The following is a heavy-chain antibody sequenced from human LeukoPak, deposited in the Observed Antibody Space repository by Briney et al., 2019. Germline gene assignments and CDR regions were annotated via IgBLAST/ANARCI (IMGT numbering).Heavy chain of an antibody. Sequence: SETLSLTCTFSGDSISSYYWSWIRQPPGKGLEWLGYIYSTGSTKYNPSPKSRATISVDTSKNQFSLKFSSVTAADTAVYYCAREPYGENYFDYWGQGTLVTVSS. CDR1: GDSISSYY. J-gene: IGHJ4*02. CDR2: IYSTGST. D-gene: IGHD4-17*01. V-gene: IGHV4-59*01. CDR3: AREPYGENYFDY.